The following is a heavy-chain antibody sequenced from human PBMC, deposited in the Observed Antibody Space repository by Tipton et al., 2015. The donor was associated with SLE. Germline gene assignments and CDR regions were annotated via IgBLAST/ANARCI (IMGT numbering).Heavy chain of an antibody. J-gene: IGHJ3*02. CDR2: IYTSGST. CDR3: ARGRTDLDAFDI. Sequence: TLSLTCSVSGGSISSGSYYWSWIRQPAGKGLEWIGYIYTSGSTNYIPSLKSRVTISVDTSKNQFSLKLSSVTAADTAVYYCARGRTDLDAFDIWGQGTMVTVSS. CDR1: GGSISSGSYY. D-gene: IGHD1-14*01. V-gene: IGHV4-61*09.